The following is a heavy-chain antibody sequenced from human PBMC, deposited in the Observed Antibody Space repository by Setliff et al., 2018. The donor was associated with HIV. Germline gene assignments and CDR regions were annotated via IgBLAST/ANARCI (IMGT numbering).Heavy chain of an antibody. CDR2: IYYSGNT. V-gene: IGHV4-39*07. J-gene: IGHJ6*02. D-gene: IGHD2-21*02. CDR1: GGSISSSGYY. CDR3: SRAIVAVTAIDHYYYGMDV. Sequence: LSLTCSASGGSISSSGYYWAWIRQPPGKGLEWIGSIYYSGNTYYNPSVKSRVTISVDTFNNQFSLRLSSVTAADTAVYYCSRAIVAVTAIDHYYYGMDVWGQGTTVTVSS.